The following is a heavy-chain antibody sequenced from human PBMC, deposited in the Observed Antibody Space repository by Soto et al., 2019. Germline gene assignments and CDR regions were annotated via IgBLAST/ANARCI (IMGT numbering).Heavy chain of an antibody. J-gene: IGHJ6*02. Sequence: SVKVSCTAPGGTFSSYAISWVRQAPGQGLEWMGGIIPIFGTANYAQKFQGRVTITADKSTSTAYMELSSLRSEDTAVYYCARDLAERDYGSGSYYKYHYYYGMDVWGQGTTVTVSS. V-gene: IGHV1-69*06. CDR1: GGTFSSYA. D-gene: IGHD3-10*01. CDR2: IIPIFGTA. CDR3: ARDLAERDYGSGSYYKYHYYYGMDV.